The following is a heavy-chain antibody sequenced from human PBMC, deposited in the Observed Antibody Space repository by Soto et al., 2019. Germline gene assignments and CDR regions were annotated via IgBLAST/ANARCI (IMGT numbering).Heavy chain of an antibody. Sequence: PGGSLRLSCAASGFTFSSDWLHWVRQAPGKGLVWVSRINTDGSDTTYADSVKGRFTISRDNAKNTLYLQMNSLRAEDTAVYYCVRGELRPRFDYWGQGTLVTFSS. CDR1: GFTFSSDW. J-gene: IGHJ4*02. CDR2: INTDGSDT. V-gene: IGHV3-74*01. D-gene: IGHD1-7*01. CDR3: VRGELRPRFDY.